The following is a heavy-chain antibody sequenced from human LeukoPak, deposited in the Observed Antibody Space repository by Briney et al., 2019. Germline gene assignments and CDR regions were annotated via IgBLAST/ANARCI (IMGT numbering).Heavy chain of an antibody. V-gene: IGHV4-59*11. CDR1: GVSISTHY. J-gene: IGHJ5*02. D-gene: IGHD4-17*01. CDR2: IYHNGIT. CDR3: ATSPVTTWWFDP. Sequence: SETLSLTCNVSGVSISTHYWSWIRQSPGKGLEWIGYIYHNGITNYDPSLKSRVSISVDTSKNQVSLKLISVTAADTAVYYCATSPVTTWWFDPWGQGTLVTVSS.